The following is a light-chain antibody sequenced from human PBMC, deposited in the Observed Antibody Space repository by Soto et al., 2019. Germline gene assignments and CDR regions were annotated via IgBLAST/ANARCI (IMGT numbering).Light chain of an antibody. CDR1: QSVIVN. Sequence: EVVLTQSPAILSLSPGERATLSCRASQSVIVNFAWYQQKPGQAPRPLIYSASDRAPGIPARFSGSGSGTDFTLTISSLEPEDFAVYFCQERNRWPRGTFGAGTKVDIK. V-gene: IGKV3-11*01. CDR2: SAS. CDR3: QERNRWPRGT. J-gene: IGKJ4*01.